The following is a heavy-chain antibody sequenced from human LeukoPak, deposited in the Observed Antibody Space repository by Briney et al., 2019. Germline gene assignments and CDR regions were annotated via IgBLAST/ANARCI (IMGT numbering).Heavy chain of an antibody. J-gene: IGHJ1*01. Sequence: SETLSLTCTVPGGSISSYYWSWIRQPPGKGLEWIGYIYYSGSTNYNPSLKSRVTISVDTSKNQFSLKLSSVTAADTAVYYCASVPYDSSGYYSAEYFQHWGQGTLVTVSS. CDR1: GGSISSYY. D-gene: IGHD3-22*01. V-gene: IGHV4-59*08. CDR2: IYYSGST. CDR3: ASVPYDSSGYYSAEYFQH.